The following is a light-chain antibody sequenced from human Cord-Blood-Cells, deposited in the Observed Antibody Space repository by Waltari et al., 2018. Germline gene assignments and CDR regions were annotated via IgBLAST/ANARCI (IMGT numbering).Light chain of an antibody. Sequence: EIVMTQSPATLSVSPGERANLPCRASQSVSSNLAWYQQKPGQAPRLRIDGASTRATGIPARFSGSGSGTEFTLSISSLQSEDFAVYYCQQYNNWPPLTFGGGTKVAIK. CDR3: QQYNNWPPLT. CDR2: GAS. V-gene: IGKV3-15*01. J-gene: IGKJ4*01. CDR1: QSVSSN.